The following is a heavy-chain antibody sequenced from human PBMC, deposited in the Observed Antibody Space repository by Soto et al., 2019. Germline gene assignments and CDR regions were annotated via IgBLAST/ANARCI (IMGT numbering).Heavy chain of an antibody. D-gene: IGHD3-10*01. CDR1: GYTFTSYA. CDR2: INAGNGNT. J-gene: IGHJ4*02. CDR3: ARDLYFGITPEEFGSLGH. Sequence: GASVKVSCKASGYTFTSYAMHWVRQAPGQRLEWMGWINAGNGNTKYSQKFQGRVTITRDTSASTAYMELSSLRSEDTAVYYCARDLYFGITPEEFGSLGHWGQGTLVPVSS. V-gene: IGHV1-3*01.